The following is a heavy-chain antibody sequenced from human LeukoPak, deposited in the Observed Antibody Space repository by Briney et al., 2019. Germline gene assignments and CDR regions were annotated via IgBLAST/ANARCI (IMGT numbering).Heavy chain of an antibody. Sequence: GGSLRLSCAASGFTFSSYGMHWVRQAPGKGLEWVAVIWYDGSNKYYADSVKGRFTISRDNSKNTLYLQMNSLRAEDTAVYYCARGTTFRELSLLDVWGKGTTVTVSS. CDR1: GFTFSSYG. V-gene: IGHV3-33*01. J-gene: IGHJ6*04. CDR2: IWYDGSNK. CDR3: ARGTTFRELSLLDV. D-gene: IGHD3-10*01.